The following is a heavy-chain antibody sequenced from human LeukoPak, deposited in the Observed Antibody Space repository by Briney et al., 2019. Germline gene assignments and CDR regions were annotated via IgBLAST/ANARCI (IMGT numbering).Heavy chain of an antibody. J-gene: IGHJ4*02. D-gene: IGHD2-2*01. CDR2: IYYSGST. CDR1: SRSLSGYY. Sequence: PSETLSLTCTVSSRSLSGYYWSWIRQPPGKGREGIGYIYYSGSTNYNTSLKRRVTIPVSPPKNQFSLKLSSVTAADTAVYDCASGPYCSSTSCYGWYVDYWGQGTLVTVSS. CDR3: ASGPYCSSTSCYGWYVDY. V-gene: IGHV4-59*01.